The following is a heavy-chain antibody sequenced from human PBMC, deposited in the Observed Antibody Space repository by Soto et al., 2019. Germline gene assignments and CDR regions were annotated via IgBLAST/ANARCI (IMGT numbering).Heavy chain of an antibody. V-gene: IGHV1-58*01. Sequence: SVNVSCKSSGFTFTSSAVQWVRQARGQRLEWIGWIVVGSGNTNYAQKFQERVTITRDMSTSTAYMELSSLRSEDTAVYYCAADDSSSSSEFYYYYYGMDVWGQGTTVTVSS. D-gene: IGHD6-6*01. J-gene: IGHJ6*02. CDR2: IVVGSGNT. CDR1: GFTFTSSA. CDR3: AADDSSSSSEFYYYYYGMDV.